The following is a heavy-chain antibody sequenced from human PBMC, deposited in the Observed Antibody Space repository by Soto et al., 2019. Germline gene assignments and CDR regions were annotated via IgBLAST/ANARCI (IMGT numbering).Heavy chain of an antibody. J-gene: IGHJ4*02. CDR1: GGSISSGDYY. D-gene: IGHD4-17*01. CDR2: IYYSGST. Sequence: QVQLQESGPGLVKPSQTLSLTCTVSGGSISSGDYYWSWIRQPPGKGLEWIGYIYYSGSTYYNPSLTSRVTISVDTSKNQFSLKLSSVTAADTAVYYCARMDAGGVTKYYFDYWGQGTLVTVSS. CDR3: ARMDAGGVTKYYFDY. V-gene: IGHV4-30-4*01.